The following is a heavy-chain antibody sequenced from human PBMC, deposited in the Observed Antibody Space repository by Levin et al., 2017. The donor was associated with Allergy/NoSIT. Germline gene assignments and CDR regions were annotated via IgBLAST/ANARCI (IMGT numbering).Heavy chain of an antibody. Sequence: GESLKISCAASGFTFSDYWMTWVRQPPGKGLEWVANINQDGTQKHHADSVKGRFTISRDNAENSLFLQMNYLGTDDTAVYFCSRDTTVGGEAWGQGTLVTVSS. CDR2: INQDGTQK. V-gene: IGHV3-7*03. CDR3: SRDTTVGGEA. CDR1: GFTFSDYW. J-gene: IGHJ5*02. D-gene: IGHD4-11*01.